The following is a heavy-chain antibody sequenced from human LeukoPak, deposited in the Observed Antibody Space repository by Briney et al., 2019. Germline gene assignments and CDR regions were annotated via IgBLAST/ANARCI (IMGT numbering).Heavy chain of an antibody. J-gene: IGHJ4*02. CDR1: GFTFSSYS. CDR3: ARIMGRYYGSGSYYPPPFFDY. D-gene: IGHD3-10*01. CDR2: ISSSRSYI. V-gene: IGHV3-21*01. Sequence: GGTLRLSCAASGFTFSSYSMNWLRQAPGHGLEWFSSISSSRSYIYYADSVKGRFTTSRANAKNSLYLQMNSLRAEDTAVYYCARIMGRYYGSGSYYPPPFFDYWGQGTLVTVSS.